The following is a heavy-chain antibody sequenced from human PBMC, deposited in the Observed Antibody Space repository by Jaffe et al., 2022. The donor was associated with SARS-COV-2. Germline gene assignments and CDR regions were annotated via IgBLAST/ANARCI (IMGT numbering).Heavy chain of an antibody. CDR2: IRPDGSEK. D-gene: IGHD2-15*01. CDR1: GFTFSTYW. V-gene: IGHV3-7*01. CDR3: FSGGWPG. Sequence: EVQMVESGGGLAQPGGSLRLSCAASGFTFSTYWMNWVRQAPGKGLEWLANIRPDGSEKNYVDFVKGRFTIFRDNAKNSVYLQMNDLRAEDTAVYYCFSGGWPGWGQGTLVTVSS. J-gene: IGHJ4*02.